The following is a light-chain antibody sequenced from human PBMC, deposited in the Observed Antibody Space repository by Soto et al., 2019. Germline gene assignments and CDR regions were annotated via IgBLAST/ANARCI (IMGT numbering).Light chain of an antibody. CDR1: QSLTSDY. V-gene: IGKV3-20*01. J-gene: IGKJ1*01. Sequence: EIVLTQSPGTLSLSPGERATLSCRASQSLTSDYLAWYQQKPGQTPRLLIHGASSRATGIPDRFSGSGSGTDFTLTISRLEPEDSDVYYCHQSGRPFGQGTKVEIK. CDR3: HQSGRP. CDR2: GAS.